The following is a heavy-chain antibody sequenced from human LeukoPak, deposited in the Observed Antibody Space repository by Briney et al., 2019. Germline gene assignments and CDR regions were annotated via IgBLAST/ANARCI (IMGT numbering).Heavy chain of an antibody. CDR1: GFTFSDHY. Sequence: GESLRLSCAASGFTFSDHYMDWVRQLPGEGLEWVGRSRHQAAGYTTEYAASVKGRFTISRDNPKNSLYLQMNSLKAEDTAVYYCARAGPVAVTARVYDGFDVWGQGTVVTVSS. CDR3: ARAGPVAVTARVYDGFDV. V-gene: IGHV3-72*01. CDR2: SRHQAAGYTT. D-gene: IGHD2-21*02. J-gene: IGHJ3*01.